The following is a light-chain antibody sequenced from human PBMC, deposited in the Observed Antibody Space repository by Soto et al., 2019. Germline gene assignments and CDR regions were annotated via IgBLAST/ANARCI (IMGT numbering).Light chain of an antibody. J-gene: IGKJ2*01. CDR2: DAS. CDR3: QQRYNWPNT. V-gene: IGKV3-11*01. Sequence: EIVLTQSPATLFLSPGERATLSCRASQSVGTYLAWYQHNPGQAPRLLIYDASNRATGIPARFSGSGSGTDFTLTISSPEPEDFAVYYGQQRYNWPNTFGQGTKLEIK. CDR1: QSVGTY.